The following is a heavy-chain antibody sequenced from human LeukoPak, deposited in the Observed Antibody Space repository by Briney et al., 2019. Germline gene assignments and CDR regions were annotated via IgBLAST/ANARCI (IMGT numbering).Heavy chain of an antibody. V-gene: IGHV3-23*01. J-gene: IGHJ4*02. CDR1: AFTFSNYA. Sequence: GGSLRLSCAASAFTFSNYAMSWVRQAPGKGLEWVSAISGSGSGRYYADSVKGRFTISRDNSENTLHLQMNSLRAEDTAVYYCAKTDYWGQGTLVTVSS. CDR2: ISGSGSGR. CDR3: AKTDY.